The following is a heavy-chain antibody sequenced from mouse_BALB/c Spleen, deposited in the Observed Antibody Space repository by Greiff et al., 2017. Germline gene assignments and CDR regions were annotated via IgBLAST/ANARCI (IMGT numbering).Heavy chain of an antibody. CDR2: IYPGNVNT. D-gene: IGHD2-10*02. CDR3: ASPYGNYGWFAY. J-gene: IGHJ3*01. Sequence: QVQLQQSGPELVKPGASVRISCKASGYTFTSYYIHWVKQRPGQGLEWIGWIYPGNVNTKYNEKFKGKATLTADKSSSTAYMQLSSLTSEDSAVYFCASPYGNYGWFAYWGQGTLVTVSA. CDR1: GYTFTSYY. V-gene: IGHV1S56*01.